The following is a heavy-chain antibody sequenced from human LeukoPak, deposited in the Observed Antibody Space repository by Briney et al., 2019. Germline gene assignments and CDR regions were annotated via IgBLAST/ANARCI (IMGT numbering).Heavy chain of an antibody. Sequence: SETLSLTCAVSGYSIGSGYYWGWIRQPPGKGLEWIGSIYHSGSTYYNPSLKSRVTISVDTSKNQFSLKLSSVTAADTAVYYCARDFWSLAGPLLWFGELFDYWGQGTLVTVSS. D-gene: IGHD3-10*01. J-gene: IGHJ4*02. V-gene: IGHV4-38-2*02. CDR1: GYSIGSGYY. CDR3: ARDFWSLAGPLLWFGELFDY. CDR2: IYHSGST.